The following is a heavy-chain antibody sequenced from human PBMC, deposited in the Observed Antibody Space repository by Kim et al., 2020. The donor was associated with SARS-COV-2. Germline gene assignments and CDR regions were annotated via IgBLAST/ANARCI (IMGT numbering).Heavy chain of an antibody. CDR2: YSSGNT. V-gene: IGHV4-4*07. Sequence: YSSGNTNYNPSLKSRITMSVDTSKNQFSLKLTSMTAADTAVYYCARTFDSWGQGILVTVSS. CDR3: ARTFDS. J-gene: IGHJ4*02.